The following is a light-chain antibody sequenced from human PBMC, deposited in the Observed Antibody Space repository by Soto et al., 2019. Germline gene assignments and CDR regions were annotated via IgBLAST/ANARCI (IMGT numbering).Light chain of an antibody. CDR1: QDISSY. CDR3: QQSYSTPPT. J-gene: IGKJ1*01. V-gene: IGKV1-39*01. Sequence: IHMTQSPSSLSASVLGIFTISFQASQDISSYLNWYQQKPGKAPKLLIYAASSLQSGVPSRFSGSGSGTDFTLTISSLQPEDFATYYCQQSYSTPPTFGQGTKVDIK. CDR2: AAS.